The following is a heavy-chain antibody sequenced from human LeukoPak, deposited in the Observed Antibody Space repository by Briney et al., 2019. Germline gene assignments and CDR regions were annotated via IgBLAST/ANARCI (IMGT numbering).Heavy chain of an antibody. V-gene: IGHV3-13*01. J-gene: IGHJ4*02. CDR2: IGTAGDT. D-gene: IGHD3-10*01. CDR3: AKVAKYYYGPETFYFFEQ. CDR1: GFTFSSYD. Sequence: GGSLRLSCAACGFTFSSYDMHWVRQATGKGLEWVSAIGTAGDTYYPGSVKGRFTISRDYAKNSLYLQMNSLRVEDTAVYFCAKVAKYYYGPETFYFFEQWGQGTPVTASS.